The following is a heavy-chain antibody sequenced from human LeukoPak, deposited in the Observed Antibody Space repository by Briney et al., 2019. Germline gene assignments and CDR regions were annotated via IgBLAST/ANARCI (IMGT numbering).Heavy chain of an antibody. D-gene: IGHD6-13*01. CDR2: ISAYNGNT. V-gene: IGHV1-18*01. J-gene: IGHJ4*02. CDR3: ARVGSSSWLSRGWYDLDY. CDR1: GYTFTSYG. Sequence: ASVKVSCKASGYTFTSYGISWVRQAPGQGLEWMGWISAYNGNTNYAQKLQGRVTMTTDTSTSTAYMELRSLRSDDTAVYYCARVGSSSWLSRGWYDLDYWGQGTLVTVSS.